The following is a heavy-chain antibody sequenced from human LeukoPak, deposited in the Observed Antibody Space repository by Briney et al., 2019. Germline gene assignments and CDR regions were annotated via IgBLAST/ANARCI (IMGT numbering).Heavy chain of an antibody. CDR2: ISGNGGST. CDR1: GFTFSSYA. CDR3: AKLAKMALRPRNWFDP. J-gene: IGHJ5*02. Sequence: GGSLRLSCAASGFTFSSYAMSWVRQAPGKGLEWVSAISGNGGSTYYADSVKGRFTISRDNSKNTLYLQMNSLRAEDTAVYYCAKLAKMALRPRNWFDPWGQGTLVTVSS. V-gene: IGHV3-23*01. D-gene: IGHD5-24*01.